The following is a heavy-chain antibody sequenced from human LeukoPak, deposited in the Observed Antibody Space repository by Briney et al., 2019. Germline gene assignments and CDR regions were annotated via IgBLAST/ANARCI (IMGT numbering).Heavy chain of an antibody. CDR2: INLNSGGT. Sequence: GASVKVSCKASGYTFTGYYMHWVRQAPGQGLEWMGWINLNSGGTNYAQKVQGRVTMTRDTSISTAYLELRRLRSEDTAVYYCASTIAAAGTGDWFDPWGEGTLVTVSS. V-gene: IGHV1-2*02. CDR1: GYTFTGYY. D-gene: IGHD6-13*01. J-gene: IGHJ5*02. CDR3: ASTIAAAGTGDWFDP.